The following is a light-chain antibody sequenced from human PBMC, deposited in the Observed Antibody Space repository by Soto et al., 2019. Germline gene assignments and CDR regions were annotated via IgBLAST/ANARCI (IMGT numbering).Light chain of an antibody. CDR3: QQYDNYKPLT. Sequence: DIQMTQSPSTLPASVAHRVTITCRAIHSLSSWLAWYQQKPGKAPQLLIFDASSLESGTPSRFSGRRSGTQFTLTINGLQPDDFATYYCQQYDNYKPLTFGGGTKVDNK. CDR1: HSLSSW. J-gene: IGKJ4*01. CDR2: DAS. V-gene: IGKV1-5*01.